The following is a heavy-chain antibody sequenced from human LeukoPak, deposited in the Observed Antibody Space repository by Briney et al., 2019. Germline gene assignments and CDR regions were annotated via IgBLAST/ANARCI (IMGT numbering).Heavy chain of an antibody. D-gene: IGHD6-13*01. Sequence: GGSLRLSCAASGFTFSSYAMSWVRQAPGKGLEWVSAISGSGGSTYYADSVKGRFTISRDNSKNTLYLQMNSLRAEDTAVYYCAKDVLQRLVLKGFDYWGQGTLVTVSS. V-gene: IGHV3-23*01. CDR3: AKDVLQRLVLKGFDY. CDR1: GFTFSSYA. CDR2: ISGSGGST. J-gene: IGHJ4*02.